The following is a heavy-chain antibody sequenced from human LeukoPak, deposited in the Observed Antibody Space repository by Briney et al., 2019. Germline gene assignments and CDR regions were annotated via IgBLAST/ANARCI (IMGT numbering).Heavy chain of an antibody. J-gene: IGHJ4*02. Sequence: GGSLRLSCAASGFPFSSYSMNWVRQAPGEGLEWVSYISSSRTTSYADSVKGRFTISRDNAKNSLYLQMNSLRAEDTAVYYCASCSSGRANPGCFDYWGQGTLVTVSS. V-gene: IGHV3-48*01. CDR3: ASCSSGRANPGCFDY. CDR2: ISSSRTT. D-gene: IGHD3-22*01. CDR1: GFPFSSYS.